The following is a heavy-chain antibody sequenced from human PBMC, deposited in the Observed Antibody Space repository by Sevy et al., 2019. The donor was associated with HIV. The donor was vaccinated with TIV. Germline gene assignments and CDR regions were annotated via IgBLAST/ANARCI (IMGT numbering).Heavy chain of an antibody. D-gene: IGHD2-2*01. CDR2: IYTSGRT. Sequence: SETLSLTCSVSGGSSNTYYLNWIRQPAGKGLEWIGRIYTSGRTNYNPSLRSRLTMSIDTSNNQFSLRLSSVTAADTAVYYCAGSYCSSTSCYLGFDPWGHGTLVTVSS. CDR3: AGSYCSSTSCYLGFDP. CDR1: GGSSNTYY. J-gene: IGHJ5*02. V-gene: IGHV4-4*07.